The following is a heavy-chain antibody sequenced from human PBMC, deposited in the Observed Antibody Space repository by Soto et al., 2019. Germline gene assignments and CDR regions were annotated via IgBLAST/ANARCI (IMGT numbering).Heavy chain of an antibody. CDR2: IYYSGST. Sequence: SEALSLTCTVSGGSISSGDYYWSWIRQPPGKGLEWIGYIYYSGSTYYNPSLKSRVTISVDTSKNQFSLKLSSVTAADTAVYYCARVCLLWFGEQPDALYYWGQGTLDTVSS. CDR3: ARVCLLWFGEQPDALYY. D-gene: IGHD3-10*01. J-gene: IGHJ4*02. V-gene: IGHV4-30-4*01. CDR1: GGSISSGDYY.